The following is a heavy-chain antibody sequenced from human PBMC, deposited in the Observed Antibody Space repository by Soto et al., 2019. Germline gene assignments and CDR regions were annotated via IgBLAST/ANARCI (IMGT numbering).Heavy chain of an antibody. CDR1: GFTFSSYA. Sequence: EVQLLESGGGLVQPGGSLRLSCAASGFTFSSYAMNWVRQAPGKGLEWVSVISDSGGGTYYADSVKGRFTISRDNSKNTMYLQMNSLRAEDTAIYYCAKAGVTTYVRRYFDYWGQGTLVTVSS. J-gene: IGHJ4*02. D-gene: IGHD4-17*01. CDR3: AKAGVTTYVRRYFDY. CDR2: ISDSGGGT. V-gene: IGHV3-23*01.